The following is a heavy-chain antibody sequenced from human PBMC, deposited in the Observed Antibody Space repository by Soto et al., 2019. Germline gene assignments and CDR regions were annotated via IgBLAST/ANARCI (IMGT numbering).Heavy chain of an antibody. Sequence: ASVKVSCKASGYTFTSYGISWVRRAPGQGLEWMGWISAYNGNTNYAQKLQGRVTMTTDTSTSTAYMELRSLRSDDTAVYYCATRIAAANLDAFDIWGQGTMVTVSS. V-gene: IGHV1-18*04. CDR3: ATRIAAANLDAFDI. J-gene: IGHJ3*02. D-gene: IGHD6-13*01. CDR1: GYTFTSYG. CDR2: ISAYNGNT.